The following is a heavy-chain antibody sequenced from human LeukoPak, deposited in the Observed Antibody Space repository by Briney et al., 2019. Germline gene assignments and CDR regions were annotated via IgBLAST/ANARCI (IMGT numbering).Heavy chain of an antibody. D-gene: IGHD2-2*01. J-gene: IGHJ4*02. Sequence: KPSETLSLTCAVYGGSFSGYYWSWIRQPPGKGLEWIGEINHSGSTNYNPSLKSRVTISVDTSKNQFSLKLSSVTAADTAVYYCARRPGYYSSTSCQHFDYWGQGTLVTVSS. CDR3: ARRPGYYSSTSCQHFDY. CDR2: INHSGST. V-gene: IGHV4-34*01. CDR1: GGSFSGYY.